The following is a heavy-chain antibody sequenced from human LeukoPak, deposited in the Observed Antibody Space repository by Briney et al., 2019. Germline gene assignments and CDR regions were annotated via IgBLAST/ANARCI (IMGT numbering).Heavy chain of an antibody. J-gene: IGHJ4*02. Sequence: SVKVSCKASGGTFSSYAISLVRQAPGQGLEWMGGIIPIFGTANYAQKFQGRVTITADESTSTAYMELSSLRSEDTAVYYCARDIDCSGGSCYSYAGDYWGQGTLVTVSS. V-gene: IGHV1-69*13. CDR3: ARDIDCSGGSCYSYAGDY. CDR1: GGTFSSYA. CDR2: IIPIFGTA. D-gene: IGHD2-15*01.